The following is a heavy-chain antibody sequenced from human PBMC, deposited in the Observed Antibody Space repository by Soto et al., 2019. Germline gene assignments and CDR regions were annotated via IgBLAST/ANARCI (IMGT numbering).Heavy chain of an antibody. J-gene: IGHJ4*02. V-gene: IGHV4-38-2*01. Sequence: SETLSLTCAVSGYSISSGYYLGWILQPPWKGLEWIGSIYHSGSTYYNPSLKSRVTISVDTSKNQFSLKLSSVTAADTAVYYCASPGVGATRFDYWGQGTLVTVS. CDR3: ASPGVGATRFDY. CDR2: IYHSGST. D-gene: IGHD1-26*01. CDR1: GYSISSGYY.